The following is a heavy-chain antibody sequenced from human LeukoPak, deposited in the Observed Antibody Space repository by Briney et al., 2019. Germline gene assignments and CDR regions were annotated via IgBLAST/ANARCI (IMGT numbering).Heavy chain of an antibody. CDR3: ARGYSGKRRYYYYMDV. V-gene: IGHV3-30*03. D-gene: IGHD5-12*01. Sequence: PGGSLRLSCAASGFTFSSYGMHWVRQAPGKGLEWVAVISYGGSNKYYADSVKGRFTISRDNSKNTLYLQMNSLRAEDTAVYYCARGYSGKRRYYYYMDVWGKGTTVTVSS. J-gene: IGHJ6*03. CDR1: GFTFSSYG. CDR2: ISYGGSNK.